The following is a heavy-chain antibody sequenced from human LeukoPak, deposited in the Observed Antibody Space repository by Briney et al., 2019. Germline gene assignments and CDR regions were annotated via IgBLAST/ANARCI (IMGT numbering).Heavy chain of an antibody. CDR1: EYTFTSYA. J-gene: IGHJ4*02. D-gene: IGHD6-19*01. CDR3: ARGSLASSGWYLADC. V-gene: IGHV1-3*04. Sequence: ASVKISCKTSEYTFTSYAIHWVRQARGERLERMGWVNTGNGNTKYSQKFQDRVTITRDTSASTAYMELSSLRSEDTAVYYCARGSLASSGWYLADCWGQGTLVTVSS. CDR2: VNTGNGNT.